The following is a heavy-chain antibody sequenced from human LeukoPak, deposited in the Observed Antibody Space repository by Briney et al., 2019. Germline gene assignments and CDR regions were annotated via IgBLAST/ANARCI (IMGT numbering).Heavy chain of an antibody. CDR1: GFTFSSYA. V-gene: IGHV3-30-3*01. CDR2: ISYDGSNK. D-gene: IGHD5-18*01. J-gene: IGHJ4*02. Sequence: GRSLRLSCAASGFTFSSYAMHWVRQAPGKGLEWVAVISYDGSNKYYADSVKGRFTISRDNSKNTLYLQMNSLRAEDTAVYYCARAWDSYGFDYWGQGTLVTVSS. CDR3: ARAWDSYGFDY.